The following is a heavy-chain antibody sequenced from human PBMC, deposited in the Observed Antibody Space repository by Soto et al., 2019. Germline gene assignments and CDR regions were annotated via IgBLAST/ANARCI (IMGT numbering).Heavy chain of an antibody. CDR2: IYYSGST. CDR1: GYSISSGDYY. D-gene: IGHD3-22*01. J-gene: IGHJ4*02. Sequence: PSETLSTTCTVCGYSISSGDYYWSWIRQPPGKGLEWIGYIYYSGSTYYNPSLKSRVTISVDTSKNQFSLKLSSVTAADTAVYYCARLLSSGYYYFDYWGQGTLVTVS. CDR3: ARLLSSGYYYFDY. V-gene: IGHV4-30-4*01.